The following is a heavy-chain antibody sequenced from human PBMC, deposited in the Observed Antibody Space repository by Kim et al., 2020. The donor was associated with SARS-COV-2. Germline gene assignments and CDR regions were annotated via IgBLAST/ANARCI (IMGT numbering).Heavy chain of an antibody. CDR2: ISGSGGST. CDR3: AKDASLGDYGPGIYYYGMDV. CDR1: GFTFSSYA. D-gene: IGHD4-17*01. Sequence: GGSLRLSCAASGFTFSSYAMSWVHQAPGKGLEWVSAISGSGGSTYYADSVKGRFTISRDNSKNTLYLQMNSLRAEDTAVYYCAKDASLGDYGPGIYYYGMDVWGQGITVTVSS. J-gene: IGHJ6*02. V-gene: IGHV3-23*01.